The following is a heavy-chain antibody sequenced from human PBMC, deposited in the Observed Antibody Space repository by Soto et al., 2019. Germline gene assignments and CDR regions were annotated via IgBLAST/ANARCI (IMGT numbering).Heavy chain of an antibody. CDR3: ARQARWLQSEPPWYFDY. V-gene: IGHV4-39*01. CDR1: GGSISSSSYY. J-gene: IGHJ4*02. Sequence: SETLSLTCTVSGGSISSSSYYWGWIRQPPGKGLEWIGSIYYSGSTYYNPSLKSRVTISVDTSKNQFSLKLSSVTAADTAVYYCARQARWLQSEPPWYFDYWGQGTLVTVSS. D-gene: IGHD5-12*01. CDR2: IYYSGST.